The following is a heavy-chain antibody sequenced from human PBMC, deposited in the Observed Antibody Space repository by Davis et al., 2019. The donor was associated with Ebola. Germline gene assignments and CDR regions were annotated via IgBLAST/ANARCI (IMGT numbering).Heavy chain of an antibody. CDR2: LDNTGKT. CDR3: AGEDDYSNDY. V-gene: IGHV3-53*01. CDR1: GFDVNTSH. J-gene: IGHJ4*02. D-gene: IGHD4-11*01. Sequence: GESLKISCAASGFDVNTSHMTWVRQAPGQGLEWVSFLDNTGKTYYADSVKGRFTISRDNSRNTVYLHMLSLRAEDTAVYYCAGEDDYSNDYWGQGTLVTVSP.